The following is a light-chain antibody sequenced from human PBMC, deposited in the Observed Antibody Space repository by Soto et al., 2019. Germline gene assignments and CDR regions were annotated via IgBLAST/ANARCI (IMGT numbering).Light chain of an antibody. CDR3: QQYNSYSRT. CDR2: KAS. J-gene: IGKJ1*01. V-gene: IGKV1-5*03. CDR1: QSISSW. Sequence: DIQMTQSPSTLSASVGDRVTITCRASQSISSWLAWYQQKPGKAPKLLIYKASSLESGVPSRLSGSGYGTETALTISSLQPDDVANYFCQQYNSYSRTFGQGTKVEIK.